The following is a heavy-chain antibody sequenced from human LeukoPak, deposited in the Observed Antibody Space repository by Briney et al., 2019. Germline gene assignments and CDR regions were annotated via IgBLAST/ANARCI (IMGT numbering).Heavy chain of an antibody. V-gene: IGHV3-21*01. D-gene: IGHD3-3*01. J-gene: IGHJ6*03. Sequence: PGGSLRLSCAASGFSFTTYSMTWVRQALGKGPEWVSSISGNSRHVYYADSVRGRFTISRDNAKNSLYLQMDSLRAEDTAVYYCARPDYDFWSGSPGGHYMDVWGKGTTVTVSS. CDR3: ARPDYDFWSGSPGGHYMDV. CDR1: GFSFTTYS. CDR2: ISGNSRHV.